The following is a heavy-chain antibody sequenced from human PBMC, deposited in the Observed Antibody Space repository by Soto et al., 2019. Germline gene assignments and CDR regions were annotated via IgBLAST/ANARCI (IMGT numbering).Heavy chain of an antibody. CDR3: GTPPGGGGY. V-gene: IGHV3-53*01. J-gene: IGHJ4*02. Sequence: EVQLVESGGGLIQPGGSLRLSCAVSGFTVSNNYMSWVRQAPGKGLEGVSVIYSGGYTAYGDSVKGRFTISRDNSKNTLFLQKKTRRADAPAVYFCGTPPGGGGYWGQGTLVTVSS. CDR2: IYSGGYT. CDR1: GFTVSNNY. D-gene: IGHD3-10*01.